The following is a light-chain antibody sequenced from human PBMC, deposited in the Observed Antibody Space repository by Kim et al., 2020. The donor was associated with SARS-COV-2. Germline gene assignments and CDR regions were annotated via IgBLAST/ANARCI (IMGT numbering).Light chain of an antibody. V-gene: IGLV3-1*01. CDR1: KLGDKY. CDR3: QAWDSSTWV. Sequence: VSPGQTASITCSGVKLGDKYACWYQQKPGQSPVLFIYQDSQRPSGIPERFSGSNSGTTATLTISGTQAMDEADYYCQAWDSSTWVFGGGTQLTVL. J-gene: IGLJ3*02. CDR2: QDS.